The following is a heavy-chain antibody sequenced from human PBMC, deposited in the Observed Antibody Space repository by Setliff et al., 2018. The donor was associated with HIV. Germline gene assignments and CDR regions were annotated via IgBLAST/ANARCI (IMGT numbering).Heavy chain of an antibody. Sequence: ASVKVSCKASGYTFSNYGITWVRQAPGQGLEWMGWITSYNGNTNYAKKFKGRVTMTTDTSTSIAYMELRSLRSDDTAVYYCARDRGVYCISSSCYSPVDAFDIWGQGTMVTVSS. CDR2: ITSYNGNT. CDR1: GYTFSNYG. V-gene: IGHV1-18*01. CDR3: ARDRGVYCISSSCYSPVDAFDI. J-gene: IGHJ3*02. D-gene: IGHD2-2*01.